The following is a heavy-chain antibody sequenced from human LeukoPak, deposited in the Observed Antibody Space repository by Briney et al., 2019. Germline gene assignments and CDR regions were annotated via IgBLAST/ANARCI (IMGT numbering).Heavy chain of an antibody. CDR1: GYTFTVYY. CDR2: INPNSGGT. Sequence: ASVKVSCKASGYTFTVYYMHWVRQAPGQGREWRGWINPNSGGTNYAQKFQGRVTMTRDTSISTAYMELSRLRSDDTAVYYCARDLEFGYSYGPPDYWGQGTLVTVSS. D-gene: IGHD5-18*01. J-gene: IGHJ4*02. CDR3: ARDLEFGYSYGPPDY. V-gene: IGHV1-2*02.